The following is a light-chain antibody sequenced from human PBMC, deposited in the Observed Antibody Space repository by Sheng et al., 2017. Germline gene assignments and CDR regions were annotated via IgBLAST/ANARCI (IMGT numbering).Light chain of an antibody. CDR3: QVWDDVGDHVV. CDR2: DDI. Sequence: SYVLAQPPSVSVDPGQTATITCGGTNIGSKSVHWYQQRPGQAPVLVVQDDIDRPSGIPERFSGSNSHNMATLTISGVDVGDEADYYCQVWDDVGDHVVFGGGTKLTVL. J-gene: IGLJ2*01. CDR1: NIGSKS. V-gene: IGLV3-21*02.